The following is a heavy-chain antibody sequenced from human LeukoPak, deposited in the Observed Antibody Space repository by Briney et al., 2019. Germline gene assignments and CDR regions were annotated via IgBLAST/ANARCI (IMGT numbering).Heavy chain of an antibody. CDR2: ISSSSSYL. D-gene: IGHD2-21*02. V-gene: IGHV3-21*01. CDR3: ARGYCGGDCPIAPYYYYMDV. CDR1: GFTFSRYS. Sequence: PGGSLRLSCAASGFTFSRYSMNWVRQAPGKGREGVSSISSSSSYLYYADSVKRRFTISRDNANHSLYLQLNSLRSEDTAVYYCARGYCGGDCPIAPYYYYMDVWGKGTTVTVSS. J-gene: IGHJ6*03.